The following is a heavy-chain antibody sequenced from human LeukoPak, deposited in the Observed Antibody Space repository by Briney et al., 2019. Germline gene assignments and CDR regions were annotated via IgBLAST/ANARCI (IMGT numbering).Heavy chain of an antibody. Sequence: GGPLRLSCAASGFIFNDYVMHWVRQDPGRGLVWVARIHTDGSDTHYADSVKGRFRISRDNAKNTLFLQMNSLRAEDTAVYYCARDLRGAPYRNFDYWGQGALVTVSS. CDR2: IHTDGSDT. D-gene: IGHD4-11*01. V-gene: IGHV3-74*01. J-gene: IGHJ4*02. CDR1: GFIFNDYV. CDR3: ARDLRGAPYRNFDY.